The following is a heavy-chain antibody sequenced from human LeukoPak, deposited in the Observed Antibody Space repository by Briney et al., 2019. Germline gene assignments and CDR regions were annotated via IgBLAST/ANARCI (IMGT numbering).Heavy chain of an antibody. CDR3: ASLSGSYFDY. CDR1: GFTFSIYE. CDR2: ISSSGSTI. D-gene: IGHD1-26*01. J-gene: IGHJ4*02. V-gene: IGHV3-48*03. Sequence: PGGSLRLSCAASGFTFSIYEMNWVRQAPGKGLEWVSYISSSGSTIYYADSVKGRFTISRDNAKNSLYLQMNSLRAEDTAVYSCASLSGSYFDYWGQGTLVTVSS.